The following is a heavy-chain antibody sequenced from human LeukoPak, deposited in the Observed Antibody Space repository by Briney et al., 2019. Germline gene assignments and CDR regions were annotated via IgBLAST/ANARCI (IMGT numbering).Heavy chain of an antibody. Sequence: SVKVSCKASGGTFSSYAISWVRQAPGQGLEWMGGIIPIFGTANYAQKFQGRVTITADESTSTAYMELSSLRSEDTAVYYCARGGFGDDYVWGSYRLYYFDYWGQGTLVTVSS. CDR2: IIPIFGTA. CDR1: GGTFSSYA. CDR3: ARGGFGDDYVWGSYRLYYFDY. J-gene: IGHJ4*02. D-gene: IGHD3-16*02. V-gene: IGHV1-69*13.